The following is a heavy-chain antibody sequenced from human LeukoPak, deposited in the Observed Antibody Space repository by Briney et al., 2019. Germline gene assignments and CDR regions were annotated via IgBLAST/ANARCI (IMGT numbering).Heavy chain of an antibody. Sequence: GGSLRLSCAASGFTFSSYAMSWVRQAPGKGLEWVSAISGSGGSTYYADSVKGRFTISRDNSKNTLYLQTNSLRAEDTAVYYCAKGAYDYVWGSYRHPLYWGQGTLVTVSS. D-gene: IGHD3-16*02. J-gene: IGHJ4*02. CDR1: GFTFSSYA. CDR2: ISGSGGST. CDR3: AKGAYDYVWGSYRHPLY. V-gene: IGHV3-23*01.